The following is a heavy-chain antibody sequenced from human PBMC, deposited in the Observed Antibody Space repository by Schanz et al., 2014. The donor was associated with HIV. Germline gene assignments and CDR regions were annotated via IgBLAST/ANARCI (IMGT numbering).Heavy chain of an antibody. CDR1: GFTFSRYW. CDR2: IKEDGSEK. D-gene: IGHD3-16*01. CDR3: ARDGGEV. J-gene: IGHJ6*02. Sequence: EVQLVESGGGLVQPGRSLRLSCAASGFTFSRYWMTWVRQAPGKGLEWVANIKEDGSEKYHADSVKGRFTISRDNAKNSLFLQMESLRAEDTAVYYCARDGGEVWGQGTTVTVSS. V-gene: IGHV3-7*01.